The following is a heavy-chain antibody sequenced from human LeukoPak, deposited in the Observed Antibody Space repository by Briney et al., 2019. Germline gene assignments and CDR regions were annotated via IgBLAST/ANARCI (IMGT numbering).Heavy chain of an antibody. V-gene: IGHV4-30-2*01. Sequence: PSQTLSLTCAVSGGSISSGGYSWSWIRQPPGKGLEWIGYIYHGGSTYYNPSLKSRVTISVDRSKNQFSLKLSSVTAADTAVYYCARGGGGSYYDSGGYLDFDYWGQGTLVTVSS. D-gene: IGHD3-22*01. CDR3: ARGGGGSYYDSGGYLDFDY. CDR1: GGSISSGGYS. J-gene: IGHJ4*02. CDR2: IYHGGST.